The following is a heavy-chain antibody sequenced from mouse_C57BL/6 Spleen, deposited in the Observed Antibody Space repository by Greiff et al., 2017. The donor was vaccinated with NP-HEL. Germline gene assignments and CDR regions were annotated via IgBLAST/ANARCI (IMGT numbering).Heavy chain of an antibody. D-gene: IGHD2-4*01. V-gene: IGHV14-2*01. Sequence: VQLKQSGAELVKPGASVKLSCTASGSNITDYYMPWVKQRPEQGLAWIGRIDPEDGYTKYAPKFQAKATITADTSSNTAYLQPNSLTSEDNAVNYCARTDYDWYFDVWGTVTTVTVSS. J-gene: IGHJ1*03. CDR1: GSNITDYY. CDR3: ARTDYDWYFDV. CDR2: IDPEDGYT.